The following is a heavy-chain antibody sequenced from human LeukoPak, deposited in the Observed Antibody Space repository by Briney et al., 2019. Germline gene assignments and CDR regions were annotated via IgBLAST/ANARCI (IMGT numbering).Heavy chain of an antibody. J-gene: IGHJ6*03. CDR3: AKDPYSSSYYYYYMDV. CDR2: ISGSGAST. Sequence: GGSLRLSCAASGFTFSSYAMSWVRQAPGKGLEWVSAISGSGASTYYADSVKGRFTISRDNSKNTLYLQMNSLRAEDTAVYYCAKDPYSSSYYYYYMDVWGKGTTVTVSS. CDR1: GFTFSSYA. D-gene: IGHD6-6*01. V-gene: IGHV3-23*01.